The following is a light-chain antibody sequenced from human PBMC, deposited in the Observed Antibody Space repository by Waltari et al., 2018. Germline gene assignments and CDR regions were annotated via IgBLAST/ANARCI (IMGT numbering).Light chain of an antibody. CDR3: QQYGGSPLT. Sequence: EIVLTQSPGTLSLSPGERATLSCRASQSISSSHLAWYQQKPGQAPRLLIYSASSRATCIPDRFSGSGSGTDFTLTISRLEPEDFAVYYCQQYGGSPLTFGGGTTVEIK. V-gene: IGKV3-20*01. CDR2: SAS. J-gene: IGKJ4*01. CDR1: QSISSSH.